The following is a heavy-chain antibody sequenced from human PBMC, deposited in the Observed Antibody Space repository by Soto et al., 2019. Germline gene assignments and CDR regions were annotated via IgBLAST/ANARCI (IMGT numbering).Heavy chain of an antibody. Sequence: SETLSLTCAVSGGSISSGGYSWSWIRQPPGKGLEWIGYIYHGSTYYNPSLKSRVTISVDRSKNQFSLKLSSVTAADTAVYYCATQGFGVLHGLVDVWGQGTTVTVS. D-gene: IGHD3-10*01. CDR1: GGSISSGGYS. J-gene: IGHJ6*02. CDR3: ATQGFGVLHGLVDV. V-gene: IGHV4-30-2*01. CDR2: IYHGST.